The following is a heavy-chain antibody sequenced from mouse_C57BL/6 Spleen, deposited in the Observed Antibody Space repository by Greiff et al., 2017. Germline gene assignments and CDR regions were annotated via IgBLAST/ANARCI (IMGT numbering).Heavy chain of an antibody. Sequence: QVQLQQPGAELVRPGSSVKLSCKASGYTFTSYWMHWVKQRPIQGLEWIGNIDPSDSETHYNQKFKDKATLTVDKSSSTAYMQLSSLTSEDSAVYYGARSRSAGDYYGSSSYYYAMDYWGQGTSVTVSS. CDR2: IDPSDSET. V-gene: IGHV1-52*01. CDR3: ARSRSAGDYYGSSSYYYAMDY. J-gene: IGHJ4*01. D-gene: IGHD1-1*01. CDR1: GYTFTSYW.